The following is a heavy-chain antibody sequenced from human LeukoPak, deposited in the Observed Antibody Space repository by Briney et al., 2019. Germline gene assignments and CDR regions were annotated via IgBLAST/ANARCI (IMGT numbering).Heavy chain of an antibody. V-gene: IGHV4-39*01. CDR3: ARHGTQWFGELSCLDY. CDR2: IYYSGST. J-gene: IGHJ4*02. D-gene: IGHD3-10*01. Sequence: PSETLSLTCTVSGGSISSSSYYWGWIRQPPGKGLEWIGSIYYSGSTYYNPSLKSRVTISADTSKNQFSLKLSSVTAADTAVYYCARHGTQWFGELSCLDYWGQGTLVTVSS. CDR1: GGSISSSSYY.